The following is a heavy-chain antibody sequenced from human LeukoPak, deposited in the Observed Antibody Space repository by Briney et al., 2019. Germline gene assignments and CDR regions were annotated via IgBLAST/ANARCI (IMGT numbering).Heavy chain of an antibody. CDR1: GYTFTSYD. CDR2: IIPILAIT. Sequence: GASVKVSCKASGYTFTSYDINWVRQAPGQGLEWMGRIIPILAITNYAQKFQGRVTITADKSTSTAYMELSSLRSEDTAVYYCARVKCSSTSCLGQVDYWGQGTLVTVSS. CDR3: ARVKCSSTSCLGQVDY. J-gene: IGHJ4*02. D-gene: IGHD2-2*01. V-gene: IGHV1-69*04.